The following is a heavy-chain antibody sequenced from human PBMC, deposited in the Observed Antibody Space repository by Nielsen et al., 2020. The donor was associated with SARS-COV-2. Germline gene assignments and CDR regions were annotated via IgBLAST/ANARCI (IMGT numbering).Heavy chain of an antibody. CDR2: IKQDGSEK. D-gene: IGHD3-3*01. CDR3: ARIYYDFWSGYYTGGYFDY. J-gene: IGHJ4*02. Sequence: VRQAPGKGLEWVANIKQDGSEKYYVDSVKGRFTISRDNAKNSLYLQMNSLRAEDTAVYYCARIYYDFWSGYYTGGYFDYWGQGTLVTVSS. V-gene: IGHV3-7*01.